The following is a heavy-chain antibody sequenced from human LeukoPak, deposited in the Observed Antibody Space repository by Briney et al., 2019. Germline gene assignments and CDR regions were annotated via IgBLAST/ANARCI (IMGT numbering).Heavy chain of an antibody. CDR3: ARGRPHGNDY. D-gene: IGHD4-23*01. CDR2: IASDGSST. Sequence: GGSLRLSCAASGFTFSSYWMNWVRQAPGKGLVWVSRIASDGSSTTYADSVKGRFSIPRDNAKNTLYLQMNSLRVEDTAVYYCARGRPHGNDYWGQGTLVTVSS. J-gene: IGHJ4*02. CDR1: GFTFSSYW. V-gene: IGHV3-74*01.